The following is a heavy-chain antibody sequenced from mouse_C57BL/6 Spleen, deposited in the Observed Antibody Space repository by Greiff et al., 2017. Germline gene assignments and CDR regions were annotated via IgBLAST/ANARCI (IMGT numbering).Heavy chain of an antibody. V-gene: IGHV1-15*01. CDR3: TRGGYSRIMDD. CDR1: GYTFPDFE. J-gene: IGHJ4*01. Sequence: VQLQQSGAELVRPGASVTLSCKASGYTFPDFEMHWVKRTPVHGLEWIGAIDPETGGTAYNKKFKGKAILTADKSSSTAYMELRSLTSEDSAVYYCTRGGYSRIMDDWGQGTSVTVSS. CDR2: IDPETGGT.